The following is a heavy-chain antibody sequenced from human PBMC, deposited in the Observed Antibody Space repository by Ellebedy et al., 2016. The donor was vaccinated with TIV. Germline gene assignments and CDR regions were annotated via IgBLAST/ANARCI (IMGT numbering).Heavy chain of an antibody. CDR1: GFTFRNFA. CDR3: AKLDSSGYYYGRFDY. D-gene: IGHD3-22*01. CDR2: ISSSGVST. Sequence: GGSLRLSCAASGFTFRNFAMTWVRQAPGKGLEWVSSISSSGVSTDYADSVRGRFTISSDNSKNTLYLQMNSLRADDSAVYYCAKLDSSGYYYGRFDYWGQGTLVTVSS. J-gene: IGHJ4*02. V-gene: IGHV3-23*01.